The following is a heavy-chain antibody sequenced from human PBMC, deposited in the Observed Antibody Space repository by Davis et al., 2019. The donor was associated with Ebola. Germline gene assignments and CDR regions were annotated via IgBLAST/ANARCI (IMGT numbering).Heavy chain of an antibody. CDR1: GYTFTSYG. Sequence: ASVKVSCKASGYTFTSYGISWVRQAPGQGLEWMGWMNPNSGNTGYAQKFQGRITMTRNISISTAYMELSSLRSEDTAVYYCARDPRRITIFGAPGGMDVWGQGTTVTVSS. D-gene: IGHD3-3*01. V-gene: IGHV1-8*02. J-gene: IGHJ6*02. CDR3: ARDPRRITIFGAPGGMDV. CDR2: MNPNSGNT.